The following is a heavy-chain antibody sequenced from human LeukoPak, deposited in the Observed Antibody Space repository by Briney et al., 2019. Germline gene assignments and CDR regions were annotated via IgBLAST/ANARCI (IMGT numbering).Heavy chain of an antibody. CDR3: ARDKEATI. CDR2: ISSSSSYI. V-gene: IGHV3-21*01. D-gene: IGHD5-12*01. Sequence: GRSLRLSCAASGFTFSSYAMHWVRQAPGKGLEWVSSISSSSSYIYYADSVKGRFTISRDNAKNSLYLQMNSLRAEDTAVYYCARDKEATIWGQGTLVTVSS. CDR1: GFTFSSYA. J-gene: IGHJ4*02.